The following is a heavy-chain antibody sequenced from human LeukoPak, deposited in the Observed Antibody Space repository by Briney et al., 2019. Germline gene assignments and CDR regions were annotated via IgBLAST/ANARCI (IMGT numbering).Heavy chain of an antibody. V-gene: IGHV1-69*06. Sequence: SVKVSCKASGGTFSSYAISWVRQAPGQGLEWMGGIIPIFGTANYAQKFQGRVTITADKSTSTAYMELSSLRSEDTAVYFCAREVARPNFFDYWGQGTLVTVSS. CDR1: GGTFSSYA. CDR3: AREVARPNFFDY. D-gene: IGHD6-6*01. J-gene: IGHJ4*02. CDR2: IIPIFGTA.